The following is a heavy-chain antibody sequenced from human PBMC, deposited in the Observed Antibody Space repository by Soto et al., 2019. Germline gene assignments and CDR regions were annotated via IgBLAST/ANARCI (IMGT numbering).Heavy chain of an antibody. Sequence: GASVKVSCKASGFTFTSSAVQWVRQARGQRLEWIGWIVVGSGNTNYAQKFQERVTITRDMSTSTAYMELSSLRSEDTAVYYCAADRGEYFYYYYGMDVWGQGTTVTVSS. V-gene: IGHV1-58*01. CDR1: GFTFTSSA. J-gene: IGHJ6*02. D-gene: IGHD2-2*01. CDR3: AADRGEYFYYYYGMDV. CDR2: IVVGSGNT.